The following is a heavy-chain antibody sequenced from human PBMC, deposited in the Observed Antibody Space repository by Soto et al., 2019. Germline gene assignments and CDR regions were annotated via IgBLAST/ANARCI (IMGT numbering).Heavy chain of an antibody. CDR1: GYIFTNFY. CDR3: TRGLASGDY. D-gene: IGHD6-6*01. CDR2: INPNGGST. Sequence: QVQLVQPGAEVKKPGASVKFSCKASGYIFTNFYIHWVRQAPGQGLEWIGIINPNGGSTHYAQNFQGRVTMTRDTSTSTVDMDLSSLVSEDTAVYYCTRGLASGDYWGQGTLITVSS. V-gene: IGHV1-46*03. J-gene: IGHJ4*02.